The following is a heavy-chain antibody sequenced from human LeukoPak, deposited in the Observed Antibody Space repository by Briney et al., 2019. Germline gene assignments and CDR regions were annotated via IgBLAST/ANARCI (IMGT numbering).Heavy chain of an antibody. CDR1: GFTLSSFG. Sequence: GGSLRLSCAASGFTLSSFGMHWVRQAPGKGLEWVAVIRYDGSNKYYADSVKGRFTISRDNSKNTLYLQTNSLRAEDTAVYYCARELPPVVTYYFDHWGQGTLVTVSS. D-gene: IGHD3-22*01. CDR2: IRYDGSNK. J-gene: IGHJ4*02. V-gene: IGHV3-33*01. CDR3: ARELPPVVTYYFDH.